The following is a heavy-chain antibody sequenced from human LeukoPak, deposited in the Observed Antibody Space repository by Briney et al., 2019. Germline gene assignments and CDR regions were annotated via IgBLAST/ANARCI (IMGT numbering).Heavy chain of an antibody. J-gene: IGHJ4*02. CDR3: ARVSGIHSRGYFDY. D-gene: IGHD2-15*01. CDR1: GYTFTGYY. Sequence: GASVKVSCKASGYTFTGYYMHWVRQAPGQGLEWMGWINPNSGGTNYAQKFQGRVTMTRDTSISTAYMELSRLRSDDTAVYYCARVSGIHSRGYFDYRGQGTLVTVSS. CDR2: INPNSGGT. V-gene: IGHV1-2*02.